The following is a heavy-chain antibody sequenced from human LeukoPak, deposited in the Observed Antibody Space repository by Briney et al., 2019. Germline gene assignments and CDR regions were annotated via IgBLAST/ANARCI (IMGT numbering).Heavy chain of an antibody. J-gene: IGHJ4*02. D-gene: IGHD3-9*01. CDR2: ISSSGSTI. CDR3: ATAYDILTGYFY. Sequence: GGSLRLSCAASGFTFRSYGMHWVRQAPGKGLEWVSYISSSGSTIYYADSVKGRFTISRDNSKNTLYLQMNSLRAEDTAVYYWATAYDILTGYFYWGQGTLVTVSS. V-gene: IGHV3-48*01. CDR1: GFTFRSYG.